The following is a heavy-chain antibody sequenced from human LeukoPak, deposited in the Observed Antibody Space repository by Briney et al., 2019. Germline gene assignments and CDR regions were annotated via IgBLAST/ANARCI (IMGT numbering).Heavy chain of an antibody. J-gene: IGHJ4*02. Sequence: PSETLSLTCTVSGGSISTYYWSWIRQPPGKGLEWIGYIYYSGSTYYNPSLKSRVTISVDTSKNQFSLKLSSVTAADTAVYYCARASSSGWYFDYWGQGTLVTVSS. CDR2: IYYSGST. CDR3: ARASSSGWYFDY. CDR1: GGSISTYY. V-gene: IGHV4-59*08. D-gene: IGHD6-19*01.